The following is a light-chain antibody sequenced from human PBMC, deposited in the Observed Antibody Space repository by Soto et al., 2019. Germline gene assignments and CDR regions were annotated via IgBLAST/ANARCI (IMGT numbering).Light chain of an antibody. V-gene: IGKV3-20*01. CDR3: QQYGSSPQT. CDR2: DAS. Sequence: EIVLTQSPGTLSLSPGERATLSCRASQSVSSSYLAWYQQKPGQAPRLLIYDASTRATGIPPRFSGSGSGTDFTLTISRLEPEDFAVYYCQQYGSSPQTFGQGTKVDIK. CDR1: QSVSSSY. J-gene: IGKJ1*01.